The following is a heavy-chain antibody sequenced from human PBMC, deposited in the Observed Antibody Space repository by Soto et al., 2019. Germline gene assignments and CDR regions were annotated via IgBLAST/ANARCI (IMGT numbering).Heavy chain of an antibody. CDR3: ASRFNSSSWNYFDY. J-gene: IGHJ4*02. V-gene: IGHV4-39*01. CDR2: IYYTGGT. CDR1: GGSLSSGTYY. Sequence: SETLSLTCTVSGGSLSSGTYYWGWIRQPPGKELEWIGSIYYTGGTYYNPSLKSRVTMSVDTSKGQFSLKLTSMTAADTAVYYCASRFNSSSWNYFDYWGQGTLVTVSS. D-gene: IGHD6-13*01.